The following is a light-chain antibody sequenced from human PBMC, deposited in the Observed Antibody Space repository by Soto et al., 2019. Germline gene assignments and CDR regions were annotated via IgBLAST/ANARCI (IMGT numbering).Light chain of an antibody. CDR2: DAS. Sequence: VLTQSPATLSLSPGERATLSCRASQSVSSYLAWYQQKPGQAPRLLIYDASNRATGIPVRFSGSGSGTDFTLTISNLEPEDFAVYYCQQRSDWPPITFGHGTRLEI. CDR1: QSVSSY. J-gene: IGKJ5*01. CDR3: QQRSDWPPIT. V-gene: IGKV3-11*01.